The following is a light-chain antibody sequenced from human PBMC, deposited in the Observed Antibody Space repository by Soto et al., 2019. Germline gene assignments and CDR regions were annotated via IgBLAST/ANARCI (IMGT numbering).Light chain of an antibody. CDR2: EVS. CDR3: SSYGGSNNYV. J-gene: IGLJ1*01. V-gene: IGLV2-8*01. Sequence: QSALTQPPSASGSPGQSVIISCTGTSSDVGGYNYVSWYQQHPGKAPKLMIYEVSKRPSGVPDRFSGSKSGNTASLTVSGLQAEDEADYYCSSYGGSNNYVFGTGTKLTVL. CDR1: SSDVGGYNY.